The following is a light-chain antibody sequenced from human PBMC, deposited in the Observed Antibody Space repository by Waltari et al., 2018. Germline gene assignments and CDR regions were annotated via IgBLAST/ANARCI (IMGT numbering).Light chain of an antibody. V-gene: IGKV1-39*01. CDR2: DAS. CDR1: QSIGGY. Sequence: IHMTQSPSSLSASVGARVTITCRASQSIGGYLNWYQQKPGKAPDLLIYDASSLQSGVTSRFSGSGSGTDFTLNITTLQPEDFATYYCQQSNSMPLTFGGGTKVEIK. J-gene: IGKJ4*01. CDR3: QQSNSMPLT.